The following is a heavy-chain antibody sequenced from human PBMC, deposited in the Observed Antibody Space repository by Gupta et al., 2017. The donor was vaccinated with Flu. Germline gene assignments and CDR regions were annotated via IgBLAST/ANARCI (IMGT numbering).Heavy chain of an antibody. CDR1: GFTFSSCG. J-gene: IGHJ4*02. CDR3: ARSRNAYPSLGFDS. D-gene: IGHD3-16*01. Sequence: EVQVLESGGGLVQPGGSLRLSCAASGFTFSSCGMSWVRQAPGKGLEWVSSIRGSGDRTYHADSVKGRFTISRDNSKNTLYLQMNSLRAEDTAMYYCARSRNAYPSLGFDSWGQGTLVTVSS. CDR2: IRGSGDRT. V-gene: IGHV3-23*01.